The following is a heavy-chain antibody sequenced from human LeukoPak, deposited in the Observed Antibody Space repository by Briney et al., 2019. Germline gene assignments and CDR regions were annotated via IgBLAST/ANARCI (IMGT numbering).Heavy chain of an antibody. J-gene: IGHJ3*02. CDR3: ARVYGSGSAAFDI. V-gene: IGHV4-30-4*01. CDR2: IYYSGST. D-gene: IGHD3-10*01. Sequence: SETLSLTCTVSGDSISSYYWSWIRQPPGKGLEWIGYIYYSGSTYYNPSLKSRVTISVDTSKNQFSLKLSSVTAADTAVYYCARVYGSGSAAFDIWGQGTMVTVSS. CDR1: GDSISSYY.